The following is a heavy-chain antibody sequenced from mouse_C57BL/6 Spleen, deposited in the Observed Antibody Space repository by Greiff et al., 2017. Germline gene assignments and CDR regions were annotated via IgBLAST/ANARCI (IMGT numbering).Heavy chain of an antibody. J-gene: IGHJ4*01. D-gene: IGHD1-1*01. CDR2: IWWDDDK. CDR1: GFSLSTFGMG. V-gene: IGHV8-8*01. Sequence: QVQLKESGPGILQPSQTLSLTCSFSGFSLSTFGMGVGWLRQPSGKGLEWLAHIWWDDDKYSNPALKSRRTISKDTSKNQVFRKIANVDTADTATYYCARMGITTYAMDYWGQGTSVTVSS. CDR3: ARMGITTYAMDY.